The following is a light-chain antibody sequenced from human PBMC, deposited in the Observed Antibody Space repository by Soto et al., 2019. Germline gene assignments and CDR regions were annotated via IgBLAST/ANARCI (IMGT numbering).Light chain of an antibody. J-gene: IGKJ1*01. CDR2: LGS. V-gene: IGKV2-28*01. CDR1: QSVLHSNGYNY. Sequence: DIVMPQSPLSLPFTPGEPASISCRSSQSVLHSNGYNYLDWDLQKPGQSPQXLIYLGSNRSSGVPDRFSGSGSGTDFTLKSSRVEAEDVGVYYCMQALQTPWTFGQGTKVDIK. CDR3: MQALQTPWT.